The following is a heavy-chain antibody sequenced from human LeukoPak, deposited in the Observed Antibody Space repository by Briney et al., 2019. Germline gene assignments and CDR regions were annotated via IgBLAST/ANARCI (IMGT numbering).Heavy chain of an antibody. CDR2: INHSGST. CDR3: ARGVGRDGYNPAANWFDP. J-gene: IGHJ5*02. CDR1: GGSFSGYH. D-gene: IGHD5-24*01. V-gene: IGHV4-34*01. Sequence: SETLSLTCAVYGGSFSGYHWSWIRQPPGEGLEWIGEINHSGSTNYNPSLKSRVTISVDTSKNQFSLKLSSVTAADTAVYYCARGVGRDGYNPAANWFDPWGQGTLVTVSS.